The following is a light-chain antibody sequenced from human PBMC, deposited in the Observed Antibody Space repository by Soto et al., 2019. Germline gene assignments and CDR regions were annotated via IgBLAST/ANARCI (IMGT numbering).Light chain of an antibody. CDR1: QSVSSSY. V-gene: IGKV3-20*01. CDR2: GAS. J-gene: IGKJ4*01. Sequence: EIVLTQSPGTLSLSPGERATLSCRASQSVSSSYLAWYQQKPGQASRLLIYGASSRATGIPDRFSGSGSGTDFTLTISRLEPEDFAVYYCHQYDNSPLTFGGGTKVEIK. CDR3: HQYDNSPLT.